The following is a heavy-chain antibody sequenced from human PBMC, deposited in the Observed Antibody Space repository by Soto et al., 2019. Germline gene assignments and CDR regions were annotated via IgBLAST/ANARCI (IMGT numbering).Heavy chain of an antibody. CDR1: GFTFSDYY. Sequence: QVQLVESGGGLVKAGGSLRLSCAASGFTFSDYYMSWIRQAPGKGLECISYISTSDNIIYYADSVKGRFTISRDNAKNSLYLQMNSLRAEDTALYYCARGHQYFHPWGQGTLVTVSS. V-gene: IGHV3-11*01. J-gene: IGHJ1*01. D-gene: IGHD2-2*01. CDR2: ISTSDNII. CDR3: ARGHQYFHP.